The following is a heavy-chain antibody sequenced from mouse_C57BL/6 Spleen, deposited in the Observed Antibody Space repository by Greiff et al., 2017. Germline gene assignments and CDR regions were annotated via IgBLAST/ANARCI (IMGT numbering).Heavy chain of an antibody. Sequence: EVQVVESGGGLVKPGGSLKLSCAASGFTFSSYTMSWVRQTPEKRLEWVATISGGGGNTYYPDSVKGRFTISRDKAKNTLYLQMSSRRSEDTALYYCAREGLTVTLYYAMDYWGQGTSVTVSS. J-gene: IGHJ4*01. D-gene: IGHD4-1*01. CDR2: ISGGGGNT. CDR3: AREGLTVTLYYAMDY. V-gene: IGHV5-9*01. CDR1: GFTFSSYT.